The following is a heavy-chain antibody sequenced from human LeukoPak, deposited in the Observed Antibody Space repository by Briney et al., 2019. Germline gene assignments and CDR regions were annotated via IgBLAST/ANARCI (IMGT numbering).Heavy chain of an antibody. CDR1: RYTFTVYY. CDR2: INPNSGGT. CDR3: ARDLERLYPGGAFDI. Sequence: SVTVSFKTSRYTFTVYYMHWVRQAPGQGLEWMGWINPNSGGTNYSQKFQGRGTITRDTAISTDYMELSRLRSDDTAVYYCARDLERLYPGGAFDIWGQGTMVTVSS. V-gene: IGHV1-2*02. D-gene: IGHD3-16*02. J-gene: IGHJ3*02.